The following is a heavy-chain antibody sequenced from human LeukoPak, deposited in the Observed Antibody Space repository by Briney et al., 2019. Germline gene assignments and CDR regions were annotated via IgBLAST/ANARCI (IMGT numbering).Heavy chain of an antibody. CDR1: GGSISSYY. J-gene: IGHJ6*02. CDR2: IYTSGST. D-gene: IGHD2-2*02. Sequence: SETLSLTCTVSGGSISSYYWSWIRQPAGKGLEWIGRIYTSGSTNYNPSLKSRVTMSVDTSKNQFSLKLSSVTAADTAVYYCARDSSAYCSSTSCYTGYYYGMDVWGQGTTVTVSS. V-gene: IGHV4-4*07. CDR3: ARDSSAYCSSTSCYTGYYYGMDV.